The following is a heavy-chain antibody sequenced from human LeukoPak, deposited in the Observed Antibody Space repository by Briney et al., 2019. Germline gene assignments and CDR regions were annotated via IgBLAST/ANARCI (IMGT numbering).Heavy chain of an antibody. V-gene: IGHV4-59*08. D-gene: IGHD3-10*01. J-gene: IGHJ4*02. CDR1: GGSISSYY. Sequence: SETLSLTCTVSGGSISSYYWSWIRQPPGKGLEWIGYIYYSGSTNYNPSLESRVTISVDTSKNQFSLKLSSVTAADTAVYYCARFGSRSGFDYWGQGTLVTVSS. CDR2: IYYSGST. CDR3: ARFGSRSGFDY.